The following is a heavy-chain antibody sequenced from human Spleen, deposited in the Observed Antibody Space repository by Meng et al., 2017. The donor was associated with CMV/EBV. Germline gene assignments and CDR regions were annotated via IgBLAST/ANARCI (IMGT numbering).Heavy chain of an antibody. D-gene: IGHD4-17*01. Sequence: QVQLVQLGAGGTKPGASVKLSCKASGQTFADYHINWGRQAPGQGLEWMGCINPNSGDTNYAQKFQGRVTMTRDTSISTAYMELSRLRSDDTAVYYCTRDAHLTTVTPNWFDPWGQGTLVTVSS. CDR1: GQTFADYH. J-gene: IGHJ5*02. V-gene: IGHV1-2*02. CDR2: INPNSGDT. CDR3: TRDAHLTTVTPNWFDP.